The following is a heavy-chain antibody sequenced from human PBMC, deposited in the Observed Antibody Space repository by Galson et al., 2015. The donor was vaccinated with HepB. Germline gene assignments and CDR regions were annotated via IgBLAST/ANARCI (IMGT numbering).Heavy chain of an antibody. D-gene: IGHD3-3*01. Sequence: SLRLSCAASGFTFSSYGMHWVRQAPGKGLEWVAVISYDGSNKYYADSVKGRFTISRDNSKNTLYLQMNSLRAEDTAVYYCAKDFTYYDFWSGYRSYYYYGMDVWGQGTTVTVSS. CDR1: GFTFSSYG. CDR2: ISYDGSNK. CDR3: AKDFTYYDFWSGYRSYYYYGMDV. V-gene: IGHV3-30*18. J-gene: IGHJ6*02.